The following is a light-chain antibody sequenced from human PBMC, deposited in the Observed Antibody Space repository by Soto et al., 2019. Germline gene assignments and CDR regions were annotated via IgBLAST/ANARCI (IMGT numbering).Light chain of an antibody. CDR2: GAS. CDR3: QQYNNWPPYT. V-gene: IGKV3-15*01. CDR1: QSVSGN. J-gene: IGKJ2*01. Sequence: EIVMTQSPATLSVSPGERATLSCRASQSVSGNLAWYQQKPGQAPRLLIYGASTRATGIPARFSGSGSGTEFNLTLSRLQSEDFAVYYCQQYNNWPPYTFGQGTKLEIK.